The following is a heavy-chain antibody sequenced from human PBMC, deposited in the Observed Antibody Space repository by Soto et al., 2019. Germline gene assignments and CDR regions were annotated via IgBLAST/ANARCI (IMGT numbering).Heavy chain of an antibody. CDR1: GFTFDDYT. CDR2: ISWDGGST. D-gene: IGHD6-13*01. Sequence: GRSLRLSCAASGFTFDDYTMHWVRQAPGKGLEWVSLISWDGGSTYYADSVKGRFTISRDNSKNSLYLQMNSLRTEDTALYYCAGQKQLAYDYWGQGTLVTVSS. V-gene: IGHV3-43*01. J-gene: IGHJ4*02. CDR3: AGQKQLAYDY.